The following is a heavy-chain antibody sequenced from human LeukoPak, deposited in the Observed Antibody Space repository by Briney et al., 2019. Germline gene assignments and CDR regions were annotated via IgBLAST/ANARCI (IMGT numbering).Heavy chain of an antibody. Sequence: PSETLSLTCTVSGGSISSYYWSWIRQPPGKGLEWIGEINHSGSTNYNPSLKSRVTISVDTSKNQFSLKLSSVTAADTAVYYCARVHTTFSPFDYWGQGTLVTVSS. V-gene: IGHV4-34*01. CDR3: ARVHTTFSPFDY. J-gene: IGHJ4*02. CDR1: GGSISSYY. D-gene: IGHD3-3*02. CDR2: INHSGST.